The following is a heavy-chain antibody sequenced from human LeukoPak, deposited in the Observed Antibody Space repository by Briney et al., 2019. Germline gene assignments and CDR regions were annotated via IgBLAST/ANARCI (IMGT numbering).Heavy chain of an antibody. D-gene: IGHD3-10*01. V-gene: IGHV3-30*02. CDR1: GFTFSSYE. CDR3: AKDPGPEDYFDY. J-gene: IGHJ4*02. CDR2: IRYDGSNK. Sequence: PGGSLRLSCAASGFTFSSYEMNWVRQAPGKGLEWVAFIRYDGSNKYYADSVKGRFTISRDNSKNTLYLQMNSLRAEDTAVYYCAKDPGPEDYFDYWGQGTLVTVSS.